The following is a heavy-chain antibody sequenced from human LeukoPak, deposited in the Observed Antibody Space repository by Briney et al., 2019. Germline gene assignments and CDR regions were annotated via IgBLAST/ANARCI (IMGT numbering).Heavy chain of an antibody. CDR2: FFPGDSKT. D-gene: IGHD3-22*01. V-gene: IGHV5-51*01. J-gene: IGHJ4*02. CDR1: GYTFSNYW. Sequence: GESLKISCKASGYTFSNYWIAWVRQMPGKGLEWMGIFFPGDSKTRYSPSFQGQVTISADKSISTAYLQWSSLEASDTAMFYCARHLNYNDNSGYFYSDYWGQGTLVTVSS. CDR3: ARHLNYNDNSGYFYSDY.